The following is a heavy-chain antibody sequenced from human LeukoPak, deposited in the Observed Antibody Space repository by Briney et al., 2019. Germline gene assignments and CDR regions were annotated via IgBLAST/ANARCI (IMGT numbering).Heavy chain of an antibody. V-gene: IGHV3-7*01. CDR2: IRQDGSEK. Sequence: QSGGSLRLSCAASGFTFSSYWMSWVRQAPGKGLEWVANIRQDGSEKNYVDSVKGRFTISRDNARNSLYLQMNSLRAEDTAVYYCARDSEGVTGTTSWLDPWGQGTLVTVSS. D-gene: IGHD1-7*01. J-gene: IGHJ5*02. CDR1: GFTFSSYW. CDR3: ARDSEGVTGTTSWLDP.